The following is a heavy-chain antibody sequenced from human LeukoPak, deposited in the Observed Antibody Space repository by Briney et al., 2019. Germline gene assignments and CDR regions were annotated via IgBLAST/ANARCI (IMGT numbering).Heavy chain of an antibody. J-gene: IGHJ5*02. Sequence: SETLSLTCAVSGGSISSYYWSWIRQPPGKGLEWIGYIYYSGSTNYNPSLKSRVTISVDTSKNQFSLKLSSVTAADTAVYYCARAGGLVVAGTFDPWGQGTLVTVSS. D-gene: IGHD6-19*01. CDR1: GGSISSYY. CDR2: IYYSGST. V-gene: IGHV4-59*01. CDR3: ARAGGLVVAGTFDP.